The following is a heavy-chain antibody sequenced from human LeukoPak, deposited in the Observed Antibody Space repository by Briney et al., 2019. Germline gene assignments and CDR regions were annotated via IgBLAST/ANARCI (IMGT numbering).Heavy chain of an antibody. CDR2: INPNSGGT. Sequence: ASGKVSCKASGYTFTSYDINWVRQATGQGLEWMGWINPNSGGTNYAQKFQGRVTMTRDTSISTAYMELSRLRSDDTAVYYCARFLPDTADDYWGQGTLVTVSS. J-gene: IGHJ4*02. V-gene: IGHV1-2*02. CDR3: ARFLPDTADDY. CDR1: GYTFTSYD. D-gene: IGHD5-18*01.